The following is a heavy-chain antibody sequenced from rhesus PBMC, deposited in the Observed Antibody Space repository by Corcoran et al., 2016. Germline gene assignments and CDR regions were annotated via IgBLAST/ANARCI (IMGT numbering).Heavy chain of an antibody. CDR3: ASGGSSWSGAEYFEF. J-gene: IGHJ1*01. D-gene: IGHD6-13*01. Sequence: QLQLQESGPGLVKPSETLSVTCTVSGDSISNNYWSWIRQAPEKGLEWIGYIYGSGSSTNYNPPLKSRVTLSVETSKNQRSLKLSSVTAADTAVYYCASGGSSWSGAEYFEFWGQGALVTVSS. CDR1: GDSISNNY. V-gene: IGHV4-169*02. CDR2: IYGSGSST.